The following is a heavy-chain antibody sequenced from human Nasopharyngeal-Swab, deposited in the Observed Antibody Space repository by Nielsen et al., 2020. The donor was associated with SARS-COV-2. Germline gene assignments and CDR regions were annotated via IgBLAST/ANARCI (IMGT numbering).Heavy chain of an antibody. Sequence: GESLKISCAGSGFTFSSYWMHLVRQAPGKRLMWVARIHRDGSGTNYAESVQGRFTISRDNAKNTLYLQMNTLSAEDTGVYYCARDCDTATCYRSAADTWGQGTLVTVSS. V-gene: IGHV3-74*01. D-gene: IGHD2-2*01. CDR2: IHRDGSGT. CDR3: ARDCDTATCYRSAADT. CDR1: GFTFSSYW. J-gene: IGHJ5*01.